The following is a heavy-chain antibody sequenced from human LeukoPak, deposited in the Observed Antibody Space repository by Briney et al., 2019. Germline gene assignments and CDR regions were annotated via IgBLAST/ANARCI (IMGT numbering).Heavy chain of an antibody. V-gene: IGHV1-2*02. CDR2: INPNSGGT. Sequence: GASVKVSCKASGYTFTSYAMNWVRQAPGQGLEWMGWINPNSGGTNYAQKFQGRVTMTRDTSISTAYMELSRLRSDDTAVYYCARDQAEYQLLLRYFDYWGQGTLVTVSS. CDR1: GYTFTSYA. CDR3: ARDQAEYQLLLRYFDY. D-gene: IGHD2-2*01. J-gene: IGHJ4*02.